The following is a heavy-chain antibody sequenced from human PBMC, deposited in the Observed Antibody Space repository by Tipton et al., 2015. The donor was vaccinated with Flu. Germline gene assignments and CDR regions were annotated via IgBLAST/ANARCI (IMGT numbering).Heavy chain of an antibody. J-gene: IGHJ6*02. CDR2: IIPLFRTT. V-gene: IGHV1-69*01. Sequence: QSGAEVKKPGSSVKVSCKASGGSFRSYAVIWVRQAPGHGLEWIGAIIPLFRTTEYAQRFQGRVTITADESTGTAHMELSGLRADDTAVYYCARPRAEIARMGPYYYGMDVWGQGTTVTVS. D-gene: IGHD6-13*01. CDR1: GGSFRSYA. CDR3: ARPRAEIARMGPYYYGMDV.